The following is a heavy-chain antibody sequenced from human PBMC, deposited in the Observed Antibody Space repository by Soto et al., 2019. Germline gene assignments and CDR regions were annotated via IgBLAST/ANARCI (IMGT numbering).Heavy chain of an antibody. J-gene: IGHJ4*02. D-gene: IGHD2-15*01. Sequence: LSLTCTVSGDPISSGDYYWSWIRQSPGKGLEWIGYIYYIGNTYYNPSLESRVTIAVDTSKNRFSLKVDSVTAADTAVYFCATFDATGHKYWGPGTLVTVSS. V-gene: IGHV4-30-4*01. CDR3: ATFDATGHKY. CDR1: GDPISSGDYY. CDR2: IYYIGNT.